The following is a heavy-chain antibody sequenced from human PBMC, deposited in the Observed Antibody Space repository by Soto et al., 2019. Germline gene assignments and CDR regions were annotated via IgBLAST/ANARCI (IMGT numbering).Heavy chain of an antibody. CDR1: VYTFTSYG. J-gene: IGHJ3*02. Sequence: ASVKASCKASVYTFTSYGISWVRQALGKGLDWMGWISAYNGNTNYAQKLQGRVTMTTDTSTSTAYMELRSLRSDDTAVYYCARDIPITIFGVVIPRAFDIWGQGTMVTVSS. V-gene: IGHV1-18*01. D-gene: IGHD3-3*01. CDR2: ISAYNGNT. CDR3: ARDIPITIFGVVIPRAFDI.